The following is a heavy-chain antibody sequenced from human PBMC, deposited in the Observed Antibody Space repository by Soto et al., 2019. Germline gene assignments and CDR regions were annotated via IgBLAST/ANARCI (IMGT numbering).Heavy chain of an antibody. Sequence: PSETLSLTCTVSGGSISSYYWSWIRQPPGKGLEWIGYIYYSRSTNYNPSLKSRGTISVDTSKNQFSLKLSSVTAADTAVYYCARDQVPAALLRWFDPCGKGTLVTVSS. CDR3: ARDQVPAALLRWFDP. J-gene: IGHJ5*02. D-gene: IGHD2-2*01. CDR1: GGSISSYY. CDR2: IYYSRST. V-gene: IGHV4-59*01.